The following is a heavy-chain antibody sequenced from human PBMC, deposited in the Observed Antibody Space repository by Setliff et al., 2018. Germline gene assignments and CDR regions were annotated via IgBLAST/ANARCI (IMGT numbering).Heavy chain of an antibody. Sequence: SETLSLTCAVYGGSFSGYYWSWIRQPPGKGLEWIGEINQSGSTNYNPSLKSRVTITVDTSKHQFSLKLSSVTAADTAVYYCARVPRVAAAPYYYYMDVWGKGTTVTVSS. CDR3: ARVPRVAAAPYYYYMDV. CDR2: INQSGST. J-gene: IGHJ6*03. CDR1: GGSFSGYY. V-gene: IGHV4-34*01. D-gene: IGHD6-13*01.